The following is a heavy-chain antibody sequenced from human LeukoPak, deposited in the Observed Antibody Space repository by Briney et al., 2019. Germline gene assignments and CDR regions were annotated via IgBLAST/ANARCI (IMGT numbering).Heavy chain of an antibody. J-gene: IGHJ4*02. D-gene: IGHD3-10*01. V-gene: IGHV3-23*01. Sequence: GGSLRLSCAASGFTFSRYAMSWVRQAPGKGLEWVSAISGSGGSTYYADSVKGRFTISRDNSKNTLYLQMNSLRAEDTAVYYCAKDSALLWFGEPHFDYWGQGTLVTVSS. CDR2: ISGSGGST. CDR3: AKDSALLWFGEPHFDY. CDR1: GFTFSRYA.